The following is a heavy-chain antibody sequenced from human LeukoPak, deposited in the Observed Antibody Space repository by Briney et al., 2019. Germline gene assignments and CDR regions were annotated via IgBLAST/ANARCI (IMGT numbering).Heavy chain of an antibody. CDR2: ITDDEDT. CDR3: AKASELGRGYFDY. Sequence: GGSLRLSCVASGFPFRSYAMTWVRQTPGKGLESVSVITDDEDTYYADSVKGRFTISRDNSQNTVFLQMNSLRAEDTAVYYCAKASELGRGYFDYWGQGTLVTVSS. J-gene: IGHJ4*02. V-gene: IGHV3-23*01. CDR1: GFPFRSYA. D-gene: IGHD7-27*01.